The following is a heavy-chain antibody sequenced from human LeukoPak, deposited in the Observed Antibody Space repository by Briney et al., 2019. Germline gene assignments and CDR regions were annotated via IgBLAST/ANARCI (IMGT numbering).Heavy chain of an antibody. CDR3: ASTERCSTTCPLDY. D-gene: IGHD2-2*01. Sequence: SETLSLTCAVYGGSFRGYYWSWLRQPPGKGLEWIGEINHSGSTNYNPSLKSRVTISLDTSMKKFSLKLNSVTAADTAVYYCASTERCSTTCPLDYWGQGTLVTVSS. J-gene: IGHJ4*02. V-gene: IGHV4-34*01. CDR2: INHSGST. CDR1: GGSFRGYY.